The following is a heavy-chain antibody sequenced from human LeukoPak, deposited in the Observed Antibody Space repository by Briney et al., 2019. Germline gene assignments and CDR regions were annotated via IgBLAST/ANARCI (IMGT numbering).Heavy chain of an antibody. D-gene: IGHD1-1*01. J-gene: IGHJ6*02. CDR2: ISYDGSNK. CDR3: ARDHGVQLRLGVDGMDV. Sequence: GGSLRLSCAASGFTFSSYAMHWVRQAPGKGLEWVAVISYDGSNKYYADSVKGRFTISRDNSKNTLYLQMNSLRAEDTAVYYCARDHGVQLRLGVDGMDVWGQGTTVTVSS. CDR1: GFTFSSYA. V-gene: IGHV3-30-3*01.